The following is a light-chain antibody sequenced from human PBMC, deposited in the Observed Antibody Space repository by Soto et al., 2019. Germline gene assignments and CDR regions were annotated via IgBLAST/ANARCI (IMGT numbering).Light chain of an antibody. V-gene: IGKV3-11*01. Sequence: EIVLTQSPGTLSLSPGERATLSCRASQSVSNNYLAWYQQKPGQAPRLLIYGASIRATGIPARFSGSGSGTDFTLTISSLEPEDFAVYYCQQRSNWPPWTFGQGTKVEIK. CDR3: QQRSNWPPWT. CDR2: GAS. J-gene: IGKJ1*01. CDR1: QSVSNNY.